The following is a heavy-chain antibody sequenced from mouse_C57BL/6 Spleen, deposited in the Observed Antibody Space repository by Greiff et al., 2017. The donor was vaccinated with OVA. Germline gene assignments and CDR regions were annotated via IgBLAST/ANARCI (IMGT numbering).Heavy chain of an antibody. D-gene: IGHD2-5*01. CDR1: GFNIKDDY. Sequence: VQLQQSGAELVRPGASVKLSCTASGFNIKDDYMHWVKQRPEQGLEWIGWIDPENGDTEYASKFQGKATITADTSSNTAYLQLSSLTSEDTAVYYCTTGYSNSHWGQGTLVTVSA. V-gene: IGHV14-4*01. CDR3: TTGYSNSH. CDR2: IDPENGDT. J-gene: IGHJ3*01.